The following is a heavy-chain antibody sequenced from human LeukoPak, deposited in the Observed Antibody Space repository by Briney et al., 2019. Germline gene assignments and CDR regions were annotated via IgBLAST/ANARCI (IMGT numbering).Heavy chain of an antibody. CDR2: IYSGGST. CDR1: GFTVSSNY. D-gene: IGHD6-13*01. Sequence: PGGSLRLPCAASGFTVSSNYMSWVRQAPGKGLEWVSLIYSGGSTYYADSVKGRFTISRDNSKNTLYLQMNSLRAEDTAVYYCARHTSSWYYFDYWGQGTLVTVSS. V-gene: IGHV3-66*04. J-gene: IGHJ4*02. CDR3: ARHTSSWYYFDY.